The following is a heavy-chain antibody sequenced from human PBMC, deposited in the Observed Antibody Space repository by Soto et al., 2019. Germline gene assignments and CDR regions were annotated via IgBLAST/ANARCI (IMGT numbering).Heavy chain of an antibody. Sequence: LRRSCTASGCTFSSYAMHGVRQAPGKGLEWVAVISYDGSNKYYADSVKVRFTISRDNSKNTLYLQMNSLRAEDTAVYYCARGYCTNGVCSRYYFDYWGQGTLVTVYS. V-gene: IGHV3-30-3*01. CDR2: ISYDGSNK. CDR1: GCTFSSYA. J-gene: IGHJ4*02. D-gene: IGHD2-8*01. CDR3: ARGYCTNGVCSRYYFDY.